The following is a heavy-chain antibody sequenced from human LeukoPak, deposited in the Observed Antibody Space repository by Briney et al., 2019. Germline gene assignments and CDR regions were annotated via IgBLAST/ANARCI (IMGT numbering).Heavy chain of an antibody. CDR2: IYYSGST. J-gene: IGHJ1*01. V-gene: IGHV4-59*12. CDR3: AGASGSYYASYFQH. D-gene: IGHD1-26*01. Sequence: SETLSLTCTVSGGSLSTYYWSWIRQPPGKGLEWIGYIYYSGSTNYNPSLNSRVTISVDTSKNQFSLKLSSVTAADTAVYYCAGASGSYYASYFQHWGQGTLVTVSS. CDR1: GGSLSTYY.